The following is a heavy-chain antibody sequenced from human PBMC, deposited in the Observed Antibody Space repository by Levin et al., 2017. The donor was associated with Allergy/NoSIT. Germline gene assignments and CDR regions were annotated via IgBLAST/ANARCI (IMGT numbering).Heavy chain of an antibody. CDR3: ARGRVPNDY. CDR2: ISRGNSYT. D-gene: IGHD3-10*01. J-gene: IGHJ4*02. V-gene: IGHV3-11*05. Sequence: GGSLRLSCAASGFIVSDSYMSWIRQAPGKGLEWVSYISRGNSYTNYLDSVKGRFTISRDNAKNSLYLQMNSLRAEDTSIYYCARGRVPNDYWGQGTLVTVSS. CDR1: GFIVSDSY.